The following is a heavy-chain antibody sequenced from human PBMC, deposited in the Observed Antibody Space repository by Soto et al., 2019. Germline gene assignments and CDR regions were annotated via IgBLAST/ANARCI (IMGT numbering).Heavy chain of an antibody. CDR3: AIMSDFWSGSPTYRFDY. Sequence: EVQLLESGGGLVQPGGSLRLSCAASGFTFSSYAMSWVRQAPGKGLEWVSVISGSGSSTYYADSVKGRFTISRDNSKKTLYVQMNSLRAEDTAVYYCAIMSDFWSGSPTYRFDYWGQGTQVTVSS. D-gene: IGHD3-3*01. J-gene: IGHJ4*02. CDR2: ISGSGSST. V-gene: IGHV3-23*01. CDR1: GFTFSSYA.